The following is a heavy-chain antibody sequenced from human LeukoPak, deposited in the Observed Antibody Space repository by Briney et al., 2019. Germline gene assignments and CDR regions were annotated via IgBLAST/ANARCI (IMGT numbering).Heavy chain of an antibody. V-gene: IGHV4-59*08. J-gene: IGHJ5*02. D-gene: IGHD6-6*01. CDR2: IYYIGST. CDR3: ARTGIKYSISYGWFDP. Sequence: PSETLSLTCIVSGGPISNYYWSWIRQPPGKGLEWIGYIYYIGSTNYNPSLKSRVTISVDSSKNQFSLRVSSVTAADTAVYHCARTGIKYSISYGWFDPWGQGTLVTVSS. CDR1: GGPISNYY.